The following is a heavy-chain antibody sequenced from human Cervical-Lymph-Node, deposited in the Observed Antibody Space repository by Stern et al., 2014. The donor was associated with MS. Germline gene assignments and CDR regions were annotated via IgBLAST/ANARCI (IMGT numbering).Heavy chain of an antibody. CDR2: LMPVFVAP. J-gene: IGHJ6*02. CDR3: ATGAHGMDV. Sequence: VQMVESGAEVKKVGSSVKVSCKASGDTLSSHTLSWVRQAPGQGLEWMSVLMPVFVAPSYAQQCQGRVKITSYETTNTAHMELSSLGSEDTAVYYCATGAHGMDVWGQGTAVSVSS. V-gene: IGHV1-69*01. CDR1: GDTLSSHT. D-gene: IGHD3-10*01.